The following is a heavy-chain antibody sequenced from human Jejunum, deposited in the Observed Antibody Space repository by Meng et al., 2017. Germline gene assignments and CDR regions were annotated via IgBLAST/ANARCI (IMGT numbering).Heavy chain of an antibody. D-gene: IGHD2-21*02. J-gene: IGHJ4*02. CDR2: IHHSGSI. V-gene: IGHV4-34*01. Sequence: QVQVQQWGAGLLKPSETLSLTCAFQGGSFSTYDWSWIRQPPGKGLEWLGQIHHSGSINDNPSLKGRVTMSVDTSRSQISLKLNSVTAADTAVYYCRLAYCVSDCGDYWGQGTLVTVSS. CDR3: RLAYCVSDCGDY. CDR1: GGSFSTYD.